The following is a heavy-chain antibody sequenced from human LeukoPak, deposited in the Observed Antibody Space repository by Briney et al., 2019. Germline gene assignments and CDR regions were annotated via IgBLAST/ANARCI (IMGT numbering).Heavy chain of an antibody. J-gene: IGHJ4*02. CDR1: GFTVSSNY. Sequence: GGSLRLSCAASGFTVSSNYMSWVRQAPGKGLEWVSVIYSGGRTYYADSVKGRFTISRDNSKNTLYLQMNSLRAEDTAVYYCARVEGSGSYYYSFNYWGQGTLVTVSS. D-gene: IGHD3-10*01. CDR2: IYSGGRT. CDR3: ARVEGSGSYYYSFNY. V-gene: IGHV3-66*01.